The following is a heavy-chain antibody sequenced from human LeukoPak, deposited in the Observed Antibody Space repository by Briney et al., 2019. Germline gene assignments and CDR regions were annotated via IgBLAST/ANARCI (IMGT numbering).Heavy chain of an antibody. J-gene: IGHJ4*02. CDR2: ISGSGGST. Sequence: GGSLRLSCAASGFTSSSYGMSWVRQAPGKGLEWVSAISGSGGSTYSADSVKGRFTISRDNSKNTLYLQMNSLRAEDTAVYYCAKDLSPVVTYYFDYWGQGTLVTVSS. D-gene: IGHD4-23*01. V-gene: IGHV3-23*01. CDR1: GFTSSSYG. CDR3: AKDLSPVVTYYFDY.